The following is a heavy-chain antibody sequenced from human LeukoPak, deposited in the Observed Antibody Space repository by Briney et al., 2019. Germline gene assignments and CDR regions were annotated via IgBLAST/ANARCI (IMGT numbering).Heavy chain of an antibody. CDR2: ISNSVST. CDR3: ARDLIRGVDC. D-gene: IGHD3-10*01. Sequence: SETLSLICTVSGGAISSYYWSWIRQPPGKGLEWIGYISNSVSTNYNPSLKSRVAISVDTSRNQFSLKLSSVTAADTAFYYCARDLIRGVDCCVGATEVGVSS. J-gene: IGHJ4*02. V-gene: IGHV4-59*01. CDR1: GGAISSYY.